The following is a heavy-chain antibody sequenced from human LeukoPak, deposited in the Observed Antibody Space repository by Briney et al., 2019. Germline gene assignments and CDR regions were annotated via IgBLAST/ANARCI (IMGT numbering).Heavy chain of an antibody. D-gene: IGHD2-8*01. V-gene: IGHV4-59*01. CDR2: IYYSGST. Sequence: SETLSLTCSVSGGSIKNYYWSWIRQPPGKGLEWIGYIYYSGSTDCNPSLKSRVTISVDTSKNQFSLKMSSVTAADTAVYYCARAPNGFGAFDIWGPGTMVTVSS. J-gene: IGHJ3*02. CDR3: ARAPNGFGAFDI. CDR1: GGSIKNYY.